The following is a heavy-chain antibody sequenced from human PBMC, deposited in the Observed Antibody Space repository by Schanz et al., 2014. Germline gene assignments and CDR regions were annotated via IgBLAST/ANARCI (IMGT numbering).Heavy chain of an antibody. CDR2: FDVEDGET. CDR3: ATNSPYRMVRESNAFDA. V-gene: IGHV1-24*01. Sequence: QVQLLQSGSEVKKPGASVKVSCEISGYTVSALAMHWVRQAPGKGLEWLGGFDVEDGETIYAQKFQGRVTMTEDTSTETAYMELSGLRSGDTAVYYGATNSPYRMVRESNAFDAWGQGTMVTVSS. CDR1: GYTVSALA. D-gene: IGHD3-10*01. J-gene: IGHJ3*01.